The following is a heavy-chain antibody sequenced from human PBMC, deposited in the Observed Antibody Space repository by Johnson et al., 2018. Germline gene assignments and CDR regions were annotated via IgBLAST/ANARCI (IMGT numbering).Heavy chain of an antibody. V-gene: IGHV4-34*12. Sequence: QVQLQQWGAGLFKPSETLSLTCAVYGGSFSGYYWSWIRQPPGKGLEWIGEIIHRGSTNYNPSLNSRVTIAVDTSKNQFSLQLSPVTGADTAVYYCARTRGDAFDIWGQGTMVTVSS. CDR3: ARTRGDAFDI. CDR1: GGSFSGYY. CDR2: IIHRGST. J-gene: IGHJ3*02.